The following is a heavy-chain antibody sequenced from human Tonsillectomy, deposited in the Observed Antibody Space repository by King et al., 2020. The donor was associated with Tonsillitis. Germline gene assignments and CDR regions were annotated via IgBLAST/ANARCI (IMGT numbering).Heavy chain of an antibody. CDR3: ARQGGGDSGSYYSIDY. D-gene: IGHD3-10*01. CDR1: GYSFTHYW. V-gene: IGHV5-51*01. Sequence: VQLVESGAEVKKPGESLKISCKGSGYSFTHYWIGWVRQMPGKGLEWVGIIYPGDSDTRYSPSFQGQVTISADKSIRTAYLQWSSLKASDTAMYYCARQGGGDSGSYYSIDYWGQGTLVTVSS. CDR2: IYPGDSDT. J-gene: IGHJ4*02.